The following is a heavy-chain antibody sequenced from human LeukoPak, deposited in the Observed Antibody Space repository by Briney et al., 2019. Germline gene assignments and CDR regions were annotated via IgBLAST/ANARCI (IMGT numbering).Heavy chain of an antibody. D-gene: IGHD6-19*01. CDR3: ARRYSSGWPIDY. J-gene: IGHJ4*02. CDR1: GFTFSTYE. V-gene: IGHV3-48*03. Sequence: VGSLSLSCVASGFTFSTYEMKWVRQAPRKGLEWLSYIAGDGSEMYYADSVKGRFTISRDNAKSSVYLQMNSLRAEDTAVYYCARRYSSGWPIDYWGQGALVTVSS. CDR2: IAGDGSEM.